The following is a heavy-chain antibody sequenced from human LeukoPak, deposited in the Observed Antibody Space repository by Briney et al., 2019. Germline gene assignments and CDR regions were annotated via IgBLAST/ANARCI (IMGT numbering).Heavy chain of an antibody. V-gene: IGHV4-31*03. CDR2: IYYSGST. CDR1: GGSISSGGYY. CDR3: ARFAYCGGHCWYYFDY. D-gene: IGHD2-21*02. J-gene: IGHJ4*02. Sequence: SETLSLTCTVSGGSISSGGYYWSWIRQHPGKGLEWIGYIYYSGSTYYNPSLKSRVTISVDTSKNQFSLKLSSVTAADTAVYYCARFAYCGGHCWYYFDYWGQGSLVTVSS.